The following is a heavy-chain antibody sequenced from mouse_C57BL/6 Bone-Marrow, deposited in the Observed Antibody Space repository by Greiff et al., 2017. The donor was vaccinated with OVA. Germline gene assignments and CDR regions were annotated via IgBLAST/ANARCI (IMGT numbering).Heavy chain of an antibody. D-gene: IGHD3-2*02. CDR1: GFTFSDYG. V-gene: IGHV5-15*01. J-gene: IGHJ4*01. Sequence: EVKVVESGGGLVQPGGSLKLSCAASGFTFSDYGMAWVRQAPRTGPEWVAFISNLAYSIYYADTVTGRFTISRENAKNTLYLEMSSLRSEDTAMYYCARPDSSGTGAMDYWGQGTSVTVSS. CDR3: ARPDSSGTGAMDY. CDR2: ISNLAYSI.